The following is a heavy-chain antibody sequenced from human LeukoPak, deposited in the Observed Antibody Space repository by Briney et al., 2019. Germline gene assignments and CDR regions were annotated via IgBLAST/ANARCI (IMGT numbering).Heavy chain of an antibody. J-gene: IGHJ3*02. CDR2: ISGTGVGT. V-gene: IGHV3-23*01. CDR1: GFTFNTYA. D-gene: IGHD3-22*01. Sequence: PGGSLRLSCAASGFTFNTYAMNWVRQAPGKGLEWVSDISGTGVGTYYADSVKGRFTISRDNSKNTLYLQMNSLRAEDTAVYYCAKNNYYDTLSGAFDIWGQGTMVTVSS. CDR3: AKNNYYDTLSGAFDI.